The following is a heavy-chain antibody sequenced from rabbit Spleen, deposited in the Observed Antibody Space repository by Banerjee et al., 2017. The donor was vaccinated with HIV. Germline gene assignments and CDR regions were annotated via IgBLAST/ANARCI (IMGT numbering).Heavy chain of an antibody. CDR2: IEPIFGRT. V-gene: IGHV1S7*01. CDR1: GFTLSSYY. D-gene: IGHD8-1*01. J-gene: IGHJ6*01. CDR3: ARDGAGGTYFAL. Sequence: QLEESAGGLVQPGGSLKLSCKASGFTLSSYYMNWVRQAPGKGLEWIGYIEPIFGRTYYANWVNGRFTVSSHNAQNTLYLQLNSLTAADTATYFCARDGAGGTYFALWGPGTLVTVS.